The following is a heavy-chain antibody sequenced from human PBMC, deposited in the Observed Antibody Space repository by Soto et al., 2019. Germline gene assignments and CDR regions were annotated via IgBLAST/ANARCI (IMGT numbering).Heavy chain of an antibody. Sequence: QVQLVESGGGLVKPGGSLRLACAASGFTFSDYYMSWIRQAPGKGLEWVSYISSSSSYTNYADSVKGRFTISRDNAKNSLYLQMNSLTVEDTAVSYCARGGRYYYPFDYCGQGTLVTVSS. CDR1: GFTFSDYY. D-gene: IGHD1-26*01. J-gene: IGHJ4*02. CDR2: ISSSSSYT. V-gene: IGHV3-11*06. CDR3: ARGGRYYYPFDY.